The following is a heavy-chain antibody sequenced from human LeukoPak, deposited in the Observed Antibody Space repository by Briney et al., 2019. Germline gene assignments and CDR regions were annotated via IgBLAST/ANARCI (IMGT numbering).Heavy chain of an antibody. V-gene: IGHV1-46*01. CDR1: GYTFTSNY. CDR2: VSPSGGST. J-gene: IGHJ5*02. CDR3: GVAAAGTFAWFDP. Sequence: GASVKVSCKAFGYTFTSNYMHWVRQAPGQGPEWMGVVSPSGGSTNYAQKFQGRVTITADKSTSTAYMELSSLRSEDTAVYYCGVAAAGTFAWFDPWGQGTLVTVSS. D-gene: IGHD6-13*01.